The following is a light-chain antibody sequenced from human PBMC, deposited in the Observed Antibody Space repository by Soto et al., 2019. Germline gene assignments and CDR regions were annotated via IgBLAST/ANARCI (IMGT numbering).Light chain of an antibody. CDR1: QSVSSSY. CDR2: GAS. J-gene: IGKJ4*01. Sequence: EIVLTQSPGTLSLSPGERATLSCRASQSVSSSYLAWYQQRSGQAPRLVIYGASSRASAVPDRFSGSVSGADFTLTISRLEPEDFAVYYCQQYGSSPLTFGGGTKVDIK. V-gene: IGKV3-20*01. CDR3: QQYGSSPLT.